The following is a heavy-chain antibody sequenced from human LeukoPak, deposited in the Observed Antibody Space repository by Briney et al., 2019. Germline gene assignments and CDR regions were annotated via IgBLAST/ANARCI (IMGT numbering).Heavy chain of an antibody. CDR2: MNPNSGNT. CDR1: GYTFTSYD. J-gene: IGHJ5*02. V-gene: IGHV1-8*01. Sequence: ASVKVSCKASGYTFTSYDINWVRQATGQGLEWMGWMNPNSGNTGYAQKFQGRVTMTRDTSTSTVYMELSSLRSEDTAVYYCARDECSSTSCYTYNWFDPWGQGTLVTVSS. D-gene: IGHD2-2*02. CDR3: ARDECSSTSCYTYNWFDP.